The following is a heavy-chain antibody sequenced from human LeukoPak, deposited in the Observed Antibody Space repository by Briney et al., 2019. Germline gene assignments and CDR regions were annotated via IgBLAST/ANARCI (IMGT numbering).Heavy chain of an antibody. CDR1: GVSFSGYY. Sequence: PSETLSLTCAVYGVSFSGYYWSWIRQPPGKGLEWIGEINHSGSTNYNPSLKSRVTISVDTSKNQFSLKLSSVTAADTAVYYCARGLLWFGERTSYFDYWGQGTLVTVSS. V-gene: IGHV4-34*01. D-gene: IGHD3-10*01. J-gene: IGHJ4*02. CDR3: ARGLLWFGERTSYFDY. CDR2: INHSGST.